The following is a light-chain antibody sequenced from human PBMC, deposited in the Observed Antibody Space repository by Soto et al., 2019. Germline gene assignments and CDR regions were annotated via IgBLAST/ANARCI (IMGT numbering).Light chain of an antibody. Sequence: EIVLTQSPGTLSLSPGERATLSCRASQSISSSYLAWYQQKPGQAPRLLIYGTSTRATGIPNRFSGSGSATDFTLTISKLEPEDFAVYYCQQYASSRTFGQGTKVDIK. J-gene: IGKJ1*01. V-gene: IGKV3-20*01. CDR2: GTS. CDR3: QQYASSRT. CDR1: QSISSSY.